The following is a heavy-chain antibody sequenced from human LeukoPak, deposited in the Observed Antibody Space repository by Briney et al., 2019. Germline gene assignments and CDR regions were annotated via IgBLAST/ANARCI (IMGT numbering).Heavy chain of an antibody. J-gene: IGHJ4*02. CDR1: GGSISSYY. CDR3: ARGIVQGVAEP. Sequence: PSETLSLTCTVSGGSISSYYWSWIRQPPGKGLEWIGYIYYSGSTNYNPSLKSRVTISVDTSKNQFSLKLSSVTAADTAVYYCARGIVQGVAEPWGQGTLVTVSS. D-gene: IGHD2-15*01. CDR2: IYYSGST. V-gene: IGHV4-59*01.